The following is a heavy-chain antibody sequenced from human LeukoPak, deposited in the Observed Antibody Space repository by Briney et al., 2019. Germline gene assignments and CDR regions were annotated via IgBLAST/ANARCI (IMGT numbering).Heavy chain of an antibody. J-gene: IGHJ4*02. V-gene: IGHV1-2*02. CDR3: ARPYDSNGYYWGY. CDR1: GYTFTGYY. CDR2: INPNSGGT. D-gene: IGHD3-22*01. Sequence: ASVKVSCKSSGYTFTGYYMHWVRQAPGQGLEWKGWINPNSGGTNYAQKFQGRVTMTRDTSISTAYMELSRLRSDDTAVYYCARPYDSNGYYWGYWGQGTLVTVSS.